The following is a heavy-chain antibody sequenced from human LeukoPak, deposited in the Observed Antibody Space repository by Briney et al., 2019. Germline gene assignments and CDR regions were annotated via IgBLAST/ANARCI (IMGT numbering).Heavy chain of an antibody. CDR1: GFTFSSYG. J-gene: IGHJ4*02. Sequence: GRSLRPSCAASGFTFSSYGMHWVRQAPGKGLEWVAVISYDGSNKYYADSVKGRFTISRDNSKNTLYLQMNSLRAEDTAVYYCAKQYRRRIADYYFDYWGQGTLVTVSS. CDR3: AKQYRRRIADYYFDY. D-gene: IGHD6-6*01. V-gene: IGHV3-30*18. CDR2: ISYDGSNK.